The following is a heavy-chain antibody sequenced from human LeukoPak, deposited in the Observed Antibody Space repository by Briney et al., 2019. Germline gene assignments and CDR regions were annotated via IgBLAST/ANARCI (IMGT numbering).Heavy chain of an antibody. CDR2: IHYSGAT. Sequence: ASETLSLTCTVSGGSISSSSSYWGWIRQPPGKGLEWIGSIHYSGATYYNPSLMSRVIISVDTSKNQFSLRLSSVTAADTAVYYCARGYYDSSGYFRTHFDYWGQGTLVTVSS. CDR3: ARGYYDSSGYFRTHFDY. J-gene: IGHJ4*02. V-gene: IGHV4-39*07. CDR1: GGSISSSSSY. D-gene: IGHD3-22*01.